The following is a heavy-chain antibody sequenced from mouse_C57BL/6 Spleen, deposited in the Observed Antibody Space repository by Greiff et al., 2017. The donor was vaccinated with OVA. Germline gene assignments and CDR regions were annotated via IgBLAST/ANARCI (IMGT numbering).Heavy chain of an antibody. CDR2: IYPRSGNT. D-gene: IGHD1-1*01. V-gene: IGHV1-81*01. CDR1: GYTFTSYG. J-gene: IGHJ2*01. Sequence: QVQLKQSGAELARPGASVKLSCKASGYTFTSYGISWVKQRTGQGLEWIGEIYPRSGNTYYNEKFKGKATLTADKSSSTAYMGLRSLTSEDSAVYFCARWTTVKGGYFDYWGQGTTLTVSS. CDR3: ARWTTVKGGYFDY.